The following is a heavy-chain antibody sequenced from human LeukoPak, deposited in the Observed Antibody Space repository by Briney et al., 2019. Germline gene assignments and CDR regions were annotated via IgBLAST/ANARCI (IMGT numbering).Heavy chain of an antibody. D-gene: IGHD1-26*01. CDR2: VYTRGSA. J-gene: IGHJ4*02. CDR1: GDSMTSGSYY. CDR3: ARDNSGSFPPIFDH. V-gene: IGHV4-61*02. Sequence: SETLSLTCTVSGDSMTSGSYYWSWIRQPAGKGLEWIGRVYTRGSATYNPSLKSRVTLSVDTSNNQVSLRLTSVAAADTAVYYCARDNSGSFPPIFDHWGQGFQVTVSS.